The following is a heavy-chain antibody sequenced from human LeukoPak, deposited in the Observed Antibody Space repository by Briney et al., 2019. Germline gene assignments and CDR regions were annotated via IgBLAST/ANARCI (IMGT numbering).Heavy chain of an antibody. V-gene: IGHV3-43*02. D-gene: IGHD5-18*01. J-gene: IGHJ4*02. Sequence: GGSLRLSCAASGFTFDDYAMHWVRQAPGKGLEWVSLISGDGGSTYYADSVKGQFTISRDNSKNPLYLQMNSLRTEDTALYYCAREPRPDTAMVTPNGSYWGQGTLVTVSS. CDR3: AREPRPDTAMVTPNGSY. CDR1: GFTFDDYA. CDR2: ISGDGGST.